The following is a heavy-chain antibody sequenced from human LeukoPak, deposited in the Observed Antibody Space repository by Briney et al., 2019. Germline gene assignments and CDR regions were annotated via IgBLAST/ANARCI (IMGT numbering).Heavy chain of an antibody. CDR1: GGSIRSSSYY. D-gene: IGHD2-15*01. J-gene: IGHJ4*02. CDR2: VYYTGST. Sequence: SETLSLTCTVSGGSIRSSSYYWTWIRQPPGKGLEWIGSVYYTGSTYYNPSLKSRVTISVHTSNTYFSLKLSAVTAADTAVYYWARTVVAATPSLDYWGQGTLVTVSS. CDR3: ARTVVAATPSLDY. V-gene: IGHV4-39*02.